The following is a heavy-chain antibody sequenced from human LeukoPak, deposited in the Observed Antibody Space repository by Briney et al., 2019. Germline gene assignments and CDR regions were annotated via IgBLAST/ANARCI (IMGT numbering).Heavy chain of an antibody. Sequence: ASLKVSCKASGYTFTGYYMHWVRQAPGQGLEWMGWINPNSGGTNYAQKFQGRGTMTRDTSISTAYMELSRLRSDDTAVYYCARDPRNVVVPAALYFDYWGQGTLVTVSS. J-gene: IGHJ4*02. CDR3: ARDPRNVVVPAALYFDY. D-gene: IGHD2-2*01. V-gene: IGHV1-2*02. CDR2: INPNSGGT. CDR1: GYTFTGYY.